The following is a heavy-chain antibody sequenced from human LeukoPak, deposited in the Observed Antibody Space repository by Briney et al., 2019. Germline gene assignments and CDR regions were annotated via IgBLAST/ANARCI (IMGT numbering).Heavy chain of an antibody. J-gene: IGHJ5*02. CDR3: ARGYSSSWYLNWFDP. CDR2: INHNGST. V-gene: IGHV4-34*01. CDR1: GGSFSGYY. Sequence: SETLSLTCAVYGGSFSGYYWSWIRQPPGKGLEWIGEINHNGSTNYNPSLKSRVTISVDTSKNQFSLKLTSVTAADTAVYYCARGYSSSWYLNWFDPWGQGTLVTVSS. D-gene: IGHD6-13*01.